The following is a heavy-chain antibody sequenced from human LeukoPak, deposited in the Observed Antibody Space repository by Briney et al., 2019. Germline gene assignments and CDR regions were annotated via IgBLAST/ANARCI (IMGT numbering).Heavy chain of an antibody. CDR3: AKAQKLAYIAAPSDH. Sequence: PGGSLRLSCAASGFTFSSYAMSWVRQAPGKGLEWVSAISGSGGSTYYADSVKGRFTISRDNSKNTLYLQMNSLRAEDTAVYYCAKAQKLAYIAAPSDHWGQGTLVTVSS. J-gene: IGHJ5*02. CDR2: ISGSGGST. V-gene: IGHV3-23*01. D-gene: IGHD1-1*01. CDR1: GFTFSSYA.